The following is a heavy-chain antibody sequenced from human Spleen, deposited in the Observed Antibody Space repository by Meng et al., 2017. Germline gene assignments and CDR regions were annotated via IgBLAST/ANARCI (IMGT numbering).Heavy chain of an antibody. V-gene: IGHV4-34*01. CDR1: GGSFSGYY. Sequence: SETLSLTCAVYGGSFSGYYWSWILQPPGKGLEWIGEINHSGSTNYNPSLKSRVTISVDTSKNQFSLKLSSVTAADTAVYYCARVLIAVAGNFDYWGQGTLVTVSS. CDR3: ARVLIAVAGNFDY. J-gene: IGHJ4*02. CDR2: INHSGST. D-gene: IGHD6-19*01.